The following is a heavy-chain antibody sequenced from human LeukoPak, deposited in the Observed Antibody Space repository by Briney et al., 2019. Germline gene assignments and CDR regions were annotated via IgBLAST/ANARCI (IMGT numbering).Heavy chain of an antibody. CDR1: GFTFDDYA. D-gene: IGHD6-13*01. V-gene: IGHV3-9*01. CDR2: ISWNSGSI. CDR3: AKDIGSSWPREAFDI. Sequence: RPGGSLRLSCAASGFTFDDYAMHWVRQAPVKGLEWVSGISWNSGSIGYADSVKGRFTISRDNAKNSLYLQMNSLRAEDTALYYCAKDIGSSWPREAFDIWGQGTMVTVSS. J-gene: IGHJ3*02.